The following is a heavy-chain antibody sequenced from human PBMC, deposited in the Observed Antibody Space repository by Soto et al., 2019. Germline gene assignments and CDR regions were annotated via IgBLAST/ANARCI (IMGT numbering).Heavy chain of an antibody. Sequence: GGSLRLSCAASGFTFSSYGMHWVRQAPGKGLEWVAVISYDGSNKYYADSVKGRFTISRDNSKNTLYLQMNSLRAEDTAVYYCAKGVVATITSFDYRGRGTLVTVSS. CDR2: ISYDGSNK. D-gene: IGHD5-12*01. V-gene: IGHV3-30*18. J-gene: IGHJ4*02. CDR3: AKGVVATITSFDY. CDR1: GFTFSSYG.